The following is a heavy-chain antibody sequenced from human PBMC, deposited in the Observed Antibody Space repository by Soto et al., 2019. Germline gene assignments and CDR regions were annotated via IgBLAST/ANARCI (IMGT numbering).Heavy chain of an antibody. CDR3: AKSATDSYYHKIDV. CDR2: ISGSGNI. D-gene: IGHD2-21*02. J-gene: IGHJ6*03. Sequence: GGSLRLSCAASGFTFSKYAMSWVRQAPGKGLEWVSSISGSGNIDYADSVNGRFTISRDNSKNTVSMQMHGLRAQDTAIYYCAKSATDSYYHKIDVWGQGTTVTVSS. CDR1: GFTFSKYA. V-gene: IGHV3-23*01.